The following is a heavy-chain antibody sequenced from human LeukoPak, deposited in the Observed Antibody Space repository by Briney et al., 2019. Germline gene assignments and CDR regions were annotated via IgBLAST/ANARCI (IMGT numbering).Heavy chain of an antibody. V-gene: IGHV4-31*03. CDR3: ASVPIAVATTYYFDY. CDR2: IYYSGST. J-gene: IGHJ4*02. Sequence: SETLSLTCTVSGGSISSGGYYWSWIRQHPGKGLEWIGYIYYSGSTYYNPSLKSRVTISVDTSKNQFSLKLSSVTAADTAVYYCASVPIAVATTYYFDYWGQGTQVTVSS. D-gene: IGHD6-13*01. CDR1: GGSISSGGYY.